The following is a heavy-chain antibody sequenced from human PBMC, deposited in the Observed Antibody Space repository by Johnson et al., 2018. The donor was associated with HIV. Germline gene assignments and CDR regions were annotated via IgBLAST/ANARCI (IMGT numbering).Heavy chain of an antibody. J-gene: IGHJ3*02. D-gene: IGHD3-9*01. CDR3: ARQKRYWRNAFDI. V-gene: IGHV3-11*04. CDR2: ISSSGNTI. CDR1: GFTVSINY. Sequence: QVQLVESGGGLIQPGGSLRLSCAASGFTVSINYMSWIRQGTGKGLEWVSYISSSGNTIYYADSVKGRFTISRDNAKNSLYLQMNSLRAEDTAVYYCARQKRYWRNAFDIWGQGTIVTVSS.